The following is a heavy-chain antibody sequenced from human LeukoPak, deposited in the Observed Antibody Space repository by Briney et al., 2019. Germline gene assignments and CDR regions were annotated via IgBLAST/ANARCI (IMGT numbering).Heavy chain of an antibody. J-gene: IGHJ4*02. V-gene: IGHV4-59*01. Sequence: PSETLSLTCTVSGGSISRYYWSWIRQPPGKGLEWVGYIYYSGSTNYNPSLKSRVTISVATSKNQFSLKLSSVTAADTAVYYCARGTNLGYYDSSGYYYFDYWGQGTLVTVSS. CDR2: IYYSGST. CDR1: GGSISRYY. CDR3: ARGTNLGYYDSSGYYYFDY. D-gene: IGHD3-22*01.